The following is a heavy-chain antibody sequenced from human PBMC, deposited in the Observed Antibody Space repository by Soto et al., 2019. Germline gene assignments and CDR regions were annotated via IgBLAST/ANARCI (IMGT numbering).Heavy chain of an antibody. Sequence: GGSLRLSCAASGFTFSSYSMNWVRQAPGKGLEWVSSISSSSSYIYYADSVKGRFTISRDNAKNSLYLQMNSLRAEDTAVYYCARDKGHYYYYDMDVWGQGTTVTVSS. V-gene: IGHV3-21*01. CDR1: GFTFSSYS. CDR2: ISSSSSYI. J-gene: IGHJ6*02. CDR3: ARDKGHYYYYDMDV.